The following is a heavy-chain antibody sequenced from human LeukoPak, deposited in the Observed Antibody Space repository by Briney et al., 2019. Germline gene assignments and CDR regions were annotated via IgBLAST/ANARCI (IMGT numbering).Heavy chain of an antibody. Sequence: PSETLSLTCTVSGDSISSGTYYWTWIRQPAGKGLEWIGRIYPSGNTNYNPSLKSRVTISVDTSKNQFPLNLSSVTAADTAVYYCARSYSSSSVLSYYYYYMGVWGNGTTVTVSS. V-gene: IGHV4-61*02. CDR1: GDSISSGTYY. CDR3: ARSYSSSSVLSYYYYYMGV. D-gene: IGHD6-13*01. CDR2: IYPSGNT. J-gene: IGHJ6*03.